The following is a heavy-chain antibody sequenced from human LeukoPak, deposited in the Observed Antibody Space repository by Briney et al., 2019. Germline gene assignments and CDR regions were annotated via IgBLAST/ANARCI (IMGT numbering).Heavy chain of an antibody. CDR1: GYTFTSYG. J-gene: IGHJ6*02. Sequence: GASVKVSCTASGYTFTSYGISWVRQASGQGLEWMGWISAYSGNTNYAQKLQGRVTMTTDTSTSTAYMELRSLRSDDTAVYYCARAPHIVVVAATPRYGMDVWGQGTTVTVSS. D-gene: IGHD2-21*02. V-gene: IGHV1-18*01. CDR3: ARAPHIVVVAATPRYGMDV. CDR2: ISAYSGNT.